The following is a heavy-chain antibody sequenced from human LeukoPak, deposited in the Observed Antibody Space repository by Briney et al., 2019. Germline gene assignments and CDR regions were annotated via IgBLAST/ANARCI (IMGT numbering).Heavy chain of an antibody. J-gene: IGHJ6*02. CDR1: GFTLSNHW. V-gene: IGHV3-7*03. CDR2: VNRDGSET. Sequence: GGSLRLSCAASGFTLSNHWMTWVRQVPGRGPEWVANVNRDGSETYYLDSVKGRFTISRDNAKSSLYLQMNSLRAEDTALYYCVRNNAMDVWGQGTAVIVSS. D-gene: IGHD2-8*01. CDR3: VRNNAMDV.